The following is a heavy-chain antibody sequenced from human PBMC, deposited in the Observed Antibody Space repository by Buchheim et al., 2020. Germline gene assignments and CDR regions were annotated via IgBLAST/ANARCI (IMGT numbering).Heavy chain of an antibody. Sequence: EVQLLESGGGLVQPGGSLRLSCAASGFTFSSYAMSWVRQAPGKGLEWVSAISGSGGSTYYADSVKGRFPISRDNSKNTLYLQMNSLRAEDTAVYYCAKRGDGYNPGGGEYYFDYWGQGTL. CDR3: AKRGDGYNPGGGEYYFDY. CDR2: ISGSGGST. CDR1: GFTFSSYA. D-gene: IGHD5-24*01. V-gene: IGHV3-23*01. J-gene: IGHJ4*02.